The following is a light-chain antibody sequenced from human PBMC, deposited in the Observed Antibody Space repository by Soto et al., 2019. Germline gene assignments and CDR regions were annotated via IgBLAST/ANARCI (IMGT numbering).Light chain of an antibody. J-gene: IGKJ4*01. CDR2: AAS. CDR3: QKYYSAPLL. V-gene: IGKV1-27*01. CDR1: QGISNY. Sequence: DLQMTQSPSSLSASVGDRVTSTCRARQGISNYLAWYQQKPGKVPKLLIYAASTLQSGVPSRFSGSGSGTDFTLTISSVQPEDVGTYYWQKYYSAPLLFCGGTMVVSK.